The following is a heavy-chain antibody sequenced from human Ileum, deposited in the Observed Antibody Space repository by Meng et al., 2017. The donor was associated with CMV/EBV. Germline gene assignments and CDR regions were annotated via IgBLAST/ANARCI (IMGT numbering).Heavy chain of an antibody. D-gene: IGHD3-16*01. CDR3: ARSGRGESVDAFDI. Sequence: QGQLVQSGAEVKKPGASVKVSCKASGYIFTDNYIHWVRQAPGQGLEWMGWINPNGADANYAQKFQGRVTMTRDTSISTAYMELTRLRSDDTAVYYCARSGRGESVDAFDIWGQGTMVTVSS. CDR1: GYIFTDNY. CDR2: INPNGADA. J-gene: IGHJ3*02. V-gene: IGHV1-2*02.